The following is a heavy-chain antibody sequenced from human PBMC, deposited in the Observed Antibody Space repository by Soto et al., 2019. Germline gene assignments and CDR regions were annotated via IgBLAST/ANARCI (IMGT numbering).Heavy chain of an antibody. CDR1: GYTFTSYR. CDR3: ARELERVFDY. V-gene: IGHV1-18*01. CDR2: ISAYNGNT. D-gene: IGHD1-1*01. J-gene: IGHJ4*02. Sequence: ASVKVSCKASGYTFTSYRISWVRQAPGQGLEWMGWISAYNGNTNYAQNFQGRVTMTTDTSTSTAYMELRSLRIEDTAVYYCARELERVFDYWGQGTLVTVSS.